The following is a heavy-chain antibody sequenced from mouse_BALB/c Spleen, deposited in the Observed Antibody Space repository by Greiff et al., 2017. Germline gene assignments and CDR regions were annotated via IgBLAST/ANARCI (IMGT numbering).Heavy chain of an antibody. Sequence: EVKLMESGGGLVQPGGSLRLSCATSGFTFSDFYMEWVRQPPGKRLEWIAASRNKANDYTTEYSASVKGRFIVSRDTSQSILYLQMNALRAEDTAIYYCARDLLWLRREGAMDYWGQGTSVTVSS. J-gene: IGHJ4*01. D-gene: IGHD2-2*01. CDR3: ARDLLWLRREGAMDY. CDR2: SRNKANDYTT. V-gene: IGHV7-1*02. CDR1: GFTFSDFY.